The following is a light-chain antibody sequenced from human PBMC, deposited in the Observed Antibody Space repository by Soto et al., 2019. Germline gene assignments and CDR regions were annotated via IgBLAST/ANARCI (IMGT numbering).Light chain of an antibody. CDR2: EVS. CDR1: SSDVCGYNY. CDR3: SSYAGSNNPNYV. V-gene: IGLV2-8*01. J-gene: IGLJ1*01. Sequence: QSVLTQPPSASGSPVQSVAISCTGTSSDVCGYNYVSWYQQHPGKAPKLMIYEVSKRPSGVPDRFSGSKSGNTASLTVSGLQAEDEADYYCSSYAGSNNPNYVFGTGTKVTVL.